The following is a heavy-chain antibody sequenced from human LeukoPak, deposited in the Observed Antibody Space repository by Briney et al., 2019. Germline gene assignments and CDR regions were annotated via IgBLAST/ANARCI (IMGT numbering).Heavy chain of an antibody. CDR2: ISGSSSYI. V-gene: IGHV3-21*04. D-gene: IGHD3-10*01. J-gene: IGHJ4*02. CDR1: GFSLISYA. CDR3: ARVTYGSGTYGAFDY. Sequence: GGSLRLSCTVSGFSLISYAMSWVRQAPGKGLEWVSSISGSSSYIYYGDSVKGRFTISRDNAKNSLYLQMNSLRAEDTAVYYCARVTYGSGTYGAFDYWGQGTLVTVSS.